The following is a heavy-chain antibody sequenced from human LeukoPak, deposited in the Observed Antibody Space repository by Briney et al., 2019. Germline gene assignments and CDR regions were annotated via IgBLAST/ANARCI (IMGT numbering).Heavy chain of an antibody. CDR1: GGSFSGYY. Sequence: PSETLSLTCAVYGGSFSGYYWSWIRQPPGKGLEWIGEINHSGSTNYNPSLKSRVTISVDTSKNQFSLKLSSVTAADTAVYYCARREVVIAPYYFDYWGQGTLVTVSS. J-gene: IGHJ4*02. CDR3: ARREVVIAPYYFDY. V-gene: IGHV4-34*01. D-gene: IGHD2-21*01. CDR2: INHSGST.